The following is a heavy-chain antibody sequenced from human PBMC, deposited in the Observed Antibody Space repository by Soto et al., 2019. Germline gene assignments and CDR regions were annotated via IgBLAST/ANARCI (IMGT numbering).Heavy chain of an antibody. Sequence: GGSLRLSCAASGFTFSSYAMHWVRKAPGKGLEWVAVISYDGSNKYYADSVQGRTTISRYNSKNSLYLQMNSLRAEDRAVYYCARDFCGGLWYSSSWRGWFDPWGQGTL. V-gene: IGHV3-30-3*01. CDR2: ISYDGSNK. J-gene: IGHJ5*02. CDR3: ARDFCGGLWYSSSWRGWFDP. CDR1: GFTFSSYA. D-gene: IGHD6-6*01.